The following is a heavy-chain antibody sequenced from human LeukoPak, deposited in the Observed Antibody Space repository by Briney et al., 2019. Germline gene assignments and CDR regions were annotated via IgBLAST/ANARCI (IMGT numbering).Heavy chain of an antibody. CDR3: AKDADKGAFDI. V-gene: IGHV3-30*18. D-gene: IGHD2-15*01. J-gene: IGHJ3*02. Sequence: GRSLRLSCTAFGFTFSSYGMHWVRQAPGKGLEWVAVISYDGSNKYYADSVKGRFTISRDNSKNTLYLQMNSLRAEDTAVYYCAKDADKGAFDIWGQGTMVTVSS. CDR2: ISYDGSNK. CDR1: GFTFSSYG.